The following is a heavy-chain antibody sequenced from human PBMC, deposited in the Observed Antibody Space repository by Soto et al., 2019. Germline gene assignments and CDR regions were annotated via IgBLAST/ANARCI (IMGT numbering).Heavy chain of an antibody. Sequence: LRLSCAASGFTFSDYGMHWVRQAPGKGLEWVAVISYDGSNKYYADSVKGRFTISRDDSKNTLYLQMNSLRSEDTALYYCAKDSPVADYWGQGTLVTVSS. J-gene: IGHJ4*02. V-gene: IGHV3-30*18. CDR3: AKDSPVADY. CDR1: GFTFSDYG. CDR2: ISYDGSNK. D-gene: IGHD6-19*01.